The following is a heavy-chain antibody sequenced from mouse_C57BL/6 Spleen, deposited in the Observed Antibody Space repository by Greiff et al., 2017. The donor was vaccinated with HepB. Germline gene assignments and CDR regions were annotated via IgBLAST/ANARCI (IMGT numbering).Heavy chain of an antibody. CDR3: ARHGSSYDYAMDY. CDR2: IHPNSGST. J-gene: IGHJ4*01. D-gene: IGHD1-1*01. Sequence: QVQLQQPGAELVKPGASVKLSCKASGYTFTSYSMHWVKQRPGQGLEWIGMIHPNSGSTNYNEKFKSKATLTVDKSSSTAYMQLSSLTSEDSAVYYCARHGSSYDYAMDYWGQGTSVTVSS. CDR1: GYTFTSYS. V-gene: IGHV1-64*01.